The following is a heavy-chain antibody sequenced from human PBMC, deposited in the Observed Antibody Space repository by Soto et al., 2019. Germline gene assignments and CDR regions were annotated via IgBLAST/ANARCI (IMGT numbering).Heavy chain of an antibody. CDR1: GYSISSGYY. J-gene: IGHJ5*02. CDR3: ARDTLGAARIYNWFDP. CDR2: IYHSGST. D-gene: IGHD6-6*01. V-gene: IGHV4-38-2*02. Sequence: SETLSLTCAVSGYSISSGYYWGFIRQPPGKGLEWIGSIYHSGSTYYNPSLKRRVTISVDTSKNQSSLKLSSVTAADTAVYYCARDTLGAARIYNWFDPWGQGTLVTVSS.